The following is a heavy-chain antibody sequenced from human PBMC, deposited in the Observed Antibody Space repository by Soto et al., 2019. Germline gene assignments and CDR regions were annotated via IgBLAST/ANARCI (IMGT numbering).Heavy chain of an antibody. CDR1: GFTFSNAW. J-gene: IGHJ3*02. D-gene: IGHD3-16*01. V-gene: IGHV3-15*01. CDR3: ITYDAGWSYDLRPHWDDAFDI. CDR2: IKSKSSGGTT. Sequence: GGSLRLSCTGSGFTFSNAWMTWARQGPGKGLEWIGRIKSKSSGGTTDYAAPVKGRFTISRDDSKNTVYLQMNSLKTEDTAVYYCITYDAGWSYDLRPHWDDAFDIWGQGTTVTVSS.